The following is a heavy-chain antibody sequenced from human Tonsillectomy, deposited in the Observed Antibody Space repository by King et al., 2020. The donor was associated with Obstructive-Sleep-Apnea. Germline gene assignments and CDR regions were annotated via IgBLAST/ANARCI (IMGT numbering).Heavy chain of an antibody. CDR2: ISGSGGST. V-gene: IGHV3-23*04. CDR3: AKHGYSSGWYRGGYFDY. Sequence: VQLVESGGGLVQPGGSLRLSCAASGFTFSSYAMSWVRQAPGKGLEWVSAISGSGGSTYYADSVKGRFTISRDNSKNTLYLQMNSLRAEDTAGYYCAKHGYSSGWYRGGYFDYWGQGTLVTVSS. D-gene: IGHD6-19*01. J-gene: IGHJ4*02. CDR1: GFTFSSYA.